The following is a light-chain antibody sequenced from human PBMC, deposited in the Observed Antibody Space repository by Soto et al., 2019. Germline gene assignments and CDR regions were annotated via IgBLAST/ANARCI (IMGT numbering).Light chain of an antibody. Sequence: DIVLTQSPGTLSSSPGGRATLSCRASQSVTDNYLAWYQQKPGQAPRLLMIATSKTAPGIPDRFSGSGSGTDFTLTISRLEPEDFAVYYCQQYGSRPWTFGQGTKVDIK. CDR2: ATS. V-gene: IGKV3-20*01. J-gene: IGKJ1*01. CDR3: QQYGSRPWT. CDR1: QSVTDNY.